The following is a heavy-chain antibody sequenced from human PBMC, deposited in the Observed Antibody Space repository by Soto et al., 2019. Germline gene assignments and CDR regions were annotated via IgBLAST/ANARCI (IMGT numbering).Heavy chain of an antibody. CDR1: GFTFSSHS. Sequence: QVQLVESGGGVVQPGRSLRLSCAASGFTFSSHSIQRVRQAPGKGLEWVAVISYDGSIKYYADSVKVRFTIARDNSKNAAYLQMNSLRGEDTAVFYCAREWGSSWDLDYWGQGTLVIVSS. CDR3: AREWGSSWDLDY. D-gene: IGHD1-26*01. CDR2: ISYDGSIK. J-gene: IGHJ4*02. V-gene: IGHV3-30-3*01.